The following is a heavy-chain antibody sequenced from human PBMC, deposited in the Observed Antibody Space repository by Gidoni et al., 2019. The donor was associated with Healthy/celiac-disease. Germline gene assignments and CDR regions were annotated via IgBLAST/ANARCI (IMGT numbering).Heavy chain of an antibody. CDR1: GGSISSSSYY. D-gene: IGHD5-12*01. CDR2: IYYSGST. CDR3: ARHFKWATISD. V-gene: IGHV4-39*01. J-gene: IGHJ4*02. Sequence: QLQLQESGPGLVKPSETLSLTCTVSGGSISSSSYYWGWIRQPPGKGLEWIGSIYYSGSTYYNPSLKSRVTISVDTSKNQFSLKLSSVTAADTAVYYCARHFKWATISDWGQGTLVTVSS.